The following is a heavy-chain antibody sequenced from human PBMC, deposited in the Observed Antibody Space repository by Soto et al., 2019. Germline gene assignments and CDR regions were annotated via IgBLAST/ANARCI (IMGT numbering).Heavy chain of an antibody. D-gene: IGHD3-9*01. Sequence: QVQLVQSGAEVKKPGSSVKVSCKASGGTFSSYAISWVRQAPGQGLEWMGGIIPSFGTANYAQKFQGRVTSTADESTSTAYMEPSSLRSEDTAVYYCAREEVLRYFQDAFDIWGQGTMVTVSS. J-gene: IGHJ3*02. CDR3: AREEVLRYFQDAFDI. CDR1: GGTFSSYA. V-gene: IGHV1-69*01. CDR2: IIPSFGTA.